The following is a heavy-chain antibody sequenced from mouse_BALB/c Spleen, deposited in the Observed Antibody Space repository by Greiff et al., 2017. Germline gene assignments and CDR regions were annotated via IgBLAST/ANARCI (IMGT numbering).Heavy chain of an antibody. Sequence: EVMLVESGGGLVQPGGSRKLSCAASGFTFSSFGMHWVRQAPEKGLEWVAYISSGSSTIYYADTVKGRFTISRDNPKNTLFLQMTSLRSEDTAMYYCARRTTATNYYAMDYWGQGTSVTVSS. J-gene: IGHJ4*01. D-gene: IGHD1-2*01. CDR2: ISSGSSTI. CDR3: ARRTTATNYYAMDY. V-gene: IGHV5-17*02. CDR1: GFTFSSFG.